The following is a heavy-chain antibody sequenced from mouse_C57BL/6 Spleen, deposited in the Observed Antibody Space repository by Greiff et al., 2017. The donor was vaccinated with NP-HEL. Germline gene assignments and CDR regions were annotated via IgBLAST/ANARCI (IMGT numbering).Heavy chain of an antibody. D-gene: IGHD2-2*01. Sequence: EVQLQQSGPELVKPGASVKISCKASGYTFTDYYMNWVKQSHGKSLEWIGDINPNTGGTSYNQTFKGKATLTVDKSSSTAYMEIRSLTSEDSAVYYGARSGYDEAGFADWGQGTRVTVSA. J-gene: IGHJ3*01. CDR3: ARSGYDEAGFAD. CDR2: INPNTGGT. CDR1: GYTFTDYY. V-gene: IGHV1-26*01.